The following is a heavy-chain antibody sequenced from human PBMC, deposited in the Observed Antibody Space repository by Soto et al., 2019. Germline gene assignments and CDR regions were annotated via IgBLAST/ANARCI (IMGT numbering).Heavy chain of an antibody. CDR1: GDSINSDKYY. CDR2: IYFRGNT. J-gene: IGHJ5*02. Sequence: PSETLSLTCSVSGDSINSDKYYWGWIRQPPGKGLEWIGSIYFRGNTYYNPSLKTRVTISLDTSKNQFSLKLSSVTAADTAVYYCARAGGSSWYPPDWFDPWGQGTLVTVSS. D-gene: IGHD6-13*01. CDR3: ARAGGSSWYPPDWFDP. V-gene: IGHV4-39*07.